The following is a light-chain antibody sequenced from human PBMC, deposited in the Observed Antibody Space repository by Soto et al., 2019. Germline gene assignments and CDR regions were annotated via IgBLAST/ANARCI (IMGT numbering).Light chain of an antibody. CDR1: QKIXNY. CDR3: QQFENLPRT. J-gene: IGKJ4*01. Sequence: DILLTKSPSSLSASVGDRVTITCRASQKIXNYFNWYQQKPGTAPKFLXDDASNLETGGPSRLSGSGLVTDFTFTISSLQPEYIATYYCQQFENLPRTFGGGTKVDIK. V-gene: IGKV1-33*01. CDR2: DAS.